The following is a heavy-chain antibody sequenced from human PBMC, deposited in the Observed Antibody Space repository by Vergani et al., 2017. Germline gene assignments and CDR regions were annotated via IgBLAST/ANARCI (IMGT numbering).Heavy chain of an antibody. CDR1: GFIFDSNG. D-gene: IGHD6-19*01. CDR3: ARKASSGFYDYFDY. V-gene: IGHV3-20*04. CDR2: INWNGDNT. Sequence: EVKLVESGGGLVRPGGSLRLSCAGNGFIFDSNGMSWVRQVPGKGLEWVSGINWNGDNTGYADSVKGRFTITRDNAKNSLYLQMNSLRVEDTALYYCARKASSGFYDYFDYWGQGTLVTVSS. J-gene: IGHJ4*02.